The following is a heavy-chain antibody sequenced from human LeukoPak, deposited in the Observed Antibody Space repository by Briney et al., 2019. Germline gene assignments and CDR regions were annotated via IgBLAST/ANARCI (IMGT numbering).Heavy chain of an antibody. D-gene: IGHD3-3*01. J-gene: IGHJ6*03. Sequence: GGSLRLSCAASGFTFSSYWMSWVRQAPGKGLEWVANINQDGSEKYYVDSVKGRFTISRDNAKNSLYLQMNSLRAEDTAVYYCARDDHDLWTGYYYYMDVWGKGTTVTVSS. CDR3: ARDDHDLWTGYYYYMDV. CDR1: GFTFSSYW. V-gene: IGHV3-7*01. CDR2: INQDGSEK.